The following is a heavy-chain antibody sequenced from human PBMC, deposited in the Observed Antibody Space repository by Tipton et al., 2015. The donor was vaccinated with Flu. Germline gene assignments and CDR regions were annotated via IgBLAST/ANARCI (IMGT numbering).Heavy chain of an antibody. CDR1: GFTFDDYA. Sequence: SLRLSCTAPGFTFDDYAMNWVRQGPGKGLEWVATISYNGNSIAYADSVRGRFVISRDNSKNNVHLQMNNLRVADTAVYFCAREGPSDYGMDVWGQGTTVTVSS. CDR3: AREGPSDYGMDV. V-gene: IGHV3-9*01. J-gene: IGHJ6*02. CDR2: ISYNGNSI.